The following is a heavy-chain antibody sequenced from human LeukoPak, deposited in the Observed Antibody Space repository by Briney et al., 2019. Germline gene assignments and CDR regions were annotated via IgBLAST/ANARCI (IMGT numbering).Heavy chain of an antibody. D-gene: IGHD3-22*01. V-gene: IGHV1-18*01. CDR3: ARVFALTMIVVVPYYFDY. Sequence: GASVKVSCKASGYSFTSSGISWVRQAPGQGLEWMGWIGGYKGDTKFAQKLQGRVTMTTDTSTSAAYMELRSLRSDDTAVYYCARVFALTMIVVVPYYFDYWGQGTLVTVSS. CDR1: GYSFTSSG. J-gene: IGHJ4*02. CDR2: IGGYKGDT.